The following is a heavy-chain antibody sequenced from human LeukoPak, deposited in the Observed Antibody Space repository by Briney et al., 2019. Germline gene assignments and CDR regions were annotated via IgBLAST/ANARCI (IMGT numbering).Heavy chain of an antibody. Sequence: GGSLRLSCAASGFTFSSYAMNWVSQAPGKRLEWVSTISGSGGSTYYADSVKGRFTISRDNSKNTLYLQMNSLRAEDTAVYYCAKRGDGYFYYFDYWGQGTLVTVSS. CDR3: AKRGDGYFYYFDY. D-gene: IGHD5-24*01. CDR1: GFTFSSYA. CDR2: ISGSGGST. V-gene: IGHV3-23*01. J-gene: IGHJ4*02.